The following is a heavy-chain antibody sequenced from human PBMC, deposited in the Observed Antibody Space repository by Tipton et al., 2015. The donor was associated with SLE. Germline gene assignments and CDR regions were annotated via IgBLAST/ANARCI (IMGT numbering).Heavy chain of an antibody. Sequence: SLRLSCAASGFSVTNNYMSWLRQAPGKGLEWVANIKPDGREIYYVDSVKGRFTISRDNAKTSLYLQMDGLRVGDTAVYYCARDGSGWSITWGQGTLVTVSS. CDR3: ARDGSGWSIT. V-gene: IGHV3-7*01. CDR2: IKPDGREI. J-gene: IGHJ5*02. D-gene: IGHD6-19*01. CDR1: GFSVTNNY.